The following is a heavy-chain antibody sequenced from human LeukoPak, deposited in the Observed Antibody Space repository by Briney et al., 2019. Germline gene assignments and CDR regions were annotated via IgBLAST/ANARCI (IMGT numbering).Heavy chain of an antibody. CDR1: GFTFSSYW. J-gene: IGHJ4*02. CDR2: IKQDGSEK. CDR3: AKVSDFQWQGRFDY. V-gene: IGHV3-7*03. D-gene: IGHD6-19*01. Sequence: GGSLRLSCAASGFTFSSYWMSWVRQAPGKGLEWVANIKQDGSEKYYVDSVKGRFTISRDNSKNTLYLQMNSLRAEDTAVYYCAKVSDFQWQGRFDYWGQGTLVTVSS.